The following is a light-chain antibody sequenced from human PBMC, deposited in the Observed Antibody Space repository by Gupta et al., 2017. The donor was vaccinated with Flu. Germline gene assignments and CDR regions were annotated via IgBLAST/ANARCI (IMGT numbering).Light chain of an antibody. Sequence: QSVLTQPPSVSGAPGQRVTISCIGSSSNIGAGYDVLWHQQHPGTAPKVLIYANYRRPAGVPDRFSGSKSGTSASLAITGLQAEDEANYYCQSYDSSLRVFGGGTKLTVL. CDR3: QSYDSSLRV. CDR2: ANY. J-gene: IGLJ3*02. V-gene: IGLV1-40*01. CDR1: SSNIGAGYD.